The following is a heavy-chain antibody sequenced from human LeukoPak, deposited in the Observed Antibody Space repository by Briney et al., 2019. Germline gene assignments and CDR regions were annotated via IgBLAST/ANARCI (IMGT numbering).Heavy chain of an antibody. D-gene: IGHD3-22*01. CDR1: GDSITSVDYF. Sequence: SETLSLTRTVSGDSITSVDYFWSWIRQPPGKGLEWLGYIHNSGNTYYNPSLQSRISLSIDTSKSEVSLRLTSVTVADTAVYLCARGLLAYDSHGFPIAGAPATFDFWGQGTLVTVSS. CDR2: IHNSGNT. CDR3: ARGLLAYDSHGFPIAGAPATFDF. J-gene: IGHJ4*02. V-gene: IGHV4-30-4*01.